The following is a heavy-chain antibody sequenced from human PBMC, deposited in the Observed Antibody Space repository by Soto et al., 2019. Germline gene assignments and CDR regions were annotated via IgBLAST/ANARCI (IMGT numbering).Heavy chain of an antibody. D-gene: IGHD5-18*01. CDR1: GFTFSSYA. V-gene: IGHV3-23*01. J-gene: IGHJ4*02. Sequence: VGSLRLSCAASGFTFSSYAMSWVRQAPGKGLEWVSAISGSGGSTYYADSVKGRFTISRDNSKNTLYLQMNSLRAEDTAVYYCTKDSYRGYSYGPFDYWGQGTLVTVSS. CDR3: TKDSYRGYSYGPFDY. CDR2: ISGSGGST.